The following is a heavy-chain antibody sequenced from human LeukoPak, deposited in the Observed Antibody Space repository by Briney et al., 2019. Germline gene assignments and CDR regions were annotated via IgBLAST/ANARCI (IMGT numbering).Heavy chain of an antibody. CDR1: GYTFTSYA. V-gene: IGHV1-18*01. CDR3: AREVDIAIDY. Sequence: ASVKVSCKASGYTFTSYAMNWVRQAPGQGLEWMGWISAYNGNTNYAQKLQGRVTMTTDTSTSTAYMELRSLRSDDTAVYYCAREVDIAIDYWGLGTLVTVSS. D-gene: IGHD5-18*01. J-gene: IGHJ4*02. CDR2: ISAYNGNT.